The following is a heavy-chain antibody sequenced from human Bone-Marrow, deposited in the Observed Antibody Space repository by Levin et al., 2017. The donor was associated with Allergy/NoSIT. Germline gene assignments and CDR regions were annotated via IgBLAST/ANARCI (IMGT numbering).Heavy chain of an antibody. Sequence: GGSLRLSCGASGFSFSTWGMHWLRQAPGKGLEWVGVIWHDGSNKYYGDSVKGRFTISRDNSKNTLYLEMNSLRVEDTAIYYCAKDGPNWGREIDSWGQGTLVTVSS. CDR1: GFSFSTWG. CDR2: IWHDGSNK. D-gene: IGHD7-27*01. J-gene: IGHJ4*02. V-gene: IGHV3-33*03. CDR3: AKDGPNWGREIDS.